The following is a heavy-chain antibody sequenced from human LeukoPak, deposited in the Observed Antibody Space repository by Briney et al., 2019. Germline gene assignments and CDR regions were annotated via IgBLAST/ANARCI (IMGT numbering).Heavy chain of an antibody. V-gene: IGHV3-23*01. CDR3: AKGASAYCSSTTCYWDY. Sequence: GGSLRLSCAASGFIFSSYGMSWVRQAPGKGLEWVSAISGSGGSTYYADSVKGRFTISRDNSKNTVYLQMNSLRAEDTAVYYCAKGASAYCSSTTCYWDYWGQGTLVTVSS. CDR1: GFIFSSYG. D-gene: IGHD2-2*01. J-gene: IGHJ4*02. CDR2: ISGSGGST.